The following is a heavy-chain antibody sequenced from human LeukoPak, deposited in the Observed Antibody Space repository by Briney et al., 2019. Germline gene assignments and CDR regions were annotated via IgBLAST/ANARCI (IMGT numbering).Heavy chain of an antibody. CDR3: ARHGNTLGYNWNDPTYYFDY. CDR1: GYSFTTYW. V-gene: IGHV5-51*01. J-gene: IGHJ4*02. Sequence: GESLKISCKASGYSFTTYWIGWVRQVPGKGLEWVGIIYPADSTAKYSPSFQGQVTISVDKSISTAYLQWSSLKASDTAMYYCARHGNTLGYNWNDPTYYFDYWGQGTLVTVSS. CDR2: IYPADSTA. D-gene: IGHD1-1*01.